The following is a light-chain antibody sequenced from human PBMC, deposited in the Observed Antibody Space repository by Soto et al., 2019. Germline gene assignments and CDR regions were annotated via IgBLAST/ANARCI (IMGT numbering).Light chain of an antibody. Sequence: DIVMTQSPDSLAVSLGERATIRCESSQSILSTFNNKNQIAWYQQKPGQPPKLLIYWASTREFGVPDRFSGSGSGTDFTLTVSSVQAEDVATYFCQHYYTTLVTFGQGTRLEIK. V-gene: IGKV4-1*01. CDR3: QHYYTTLVT. CDR1: QSILSTFNNKNQ. CDR2: WAS. J-gene: IGKJ5*01.